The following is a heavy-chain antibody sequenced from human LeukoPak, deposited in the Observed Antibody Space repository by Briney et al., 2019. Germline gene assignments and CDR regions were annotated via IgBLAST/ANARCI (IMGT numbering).Heavy chain of an antibody. V-gene: IGHV4-61*01. J-gene: IGHJ5*02. Sequence: TSSETLSLTCTVSGVSVSSGSYYWSWIRQPPGKGLEWIGYIYYSGSTNYNPSLKSRVTISVDTSKNQFSLKLSSVTAADTAVYYCAREISPPDNWFDPWGQGTLVTVSS. CDR2: IYYSGST. CDR1: GVSVSSGSYY. CDR3: AREISPPDNWFDP.